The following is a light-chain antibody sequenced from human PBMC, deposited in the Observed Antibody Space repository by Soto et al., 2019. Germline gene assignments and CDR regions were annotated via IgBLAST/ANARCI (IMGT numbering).Light chain of an antibody. Sequence: QSVLTQPASVSGSPGQSITIYCTGTSSDVGNYKYVSWYQQHPGKAPKLIIYEVSNRPSGVSDRFSGSKSGNTASLTISGLQAEDETDYYCLSYTSSGTYVFGTGTKLTVL. CDR2: EVS. V-gene: IGLV2-14*01. CDR1: SSDVGNYKY. CDR3: LSYTSSGTYV. J-gene: IGLJ1*01.